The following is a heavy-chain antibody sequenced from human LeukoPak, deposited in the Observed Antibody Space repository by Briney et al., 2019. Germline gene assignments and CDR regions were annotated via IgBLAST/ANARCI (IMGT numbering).Heavy chain of an antibody. CDR2: IYYSGST. D-gene: IGHD3-3*01. V-gene: IGHV4-61*05. CDR1: GGSISSSSYY. J-gene: IGHJ3*02. CDR3: ARIYYDFWSGYYKGAFDI. Sequence: SETLSLTCTVSGGSISSSSYYWGWIRQPPGKGLEWIGYIYYSGSTNYNPSLKSRVTISVDTSKNQFSLKLSSVTAADTAVYYCARIYYDFWSGYYKGAFDIWGQGTMVTVSS.